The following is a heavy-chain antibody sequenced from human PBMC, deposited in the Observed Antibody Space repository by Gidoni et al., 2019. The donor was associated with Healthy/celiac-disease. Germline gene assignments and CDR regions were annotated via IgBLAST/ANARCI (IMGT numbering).Heavy chain of an antibody. D-gene: IGHD4-4*01. V-gene: IGHV3-30-3*01. J-gene: IGHJ6*02. CDR3: ARGTAYSNYVYYYGMDV. CDR2: ISYDGSNK. Sequence: QVQLVESGGGVVQPWRSLSLSCAASGLPFRSYAMHWGRQAPGKGLEWVAVISYDGSNKYYADSVKGRFTISRDNSKNTLYLQMNSLRAEDTAVYYCARGTAYSNYVYYYGMDVWGQGTTVTVSS. CDR1: GLPFRSYA.